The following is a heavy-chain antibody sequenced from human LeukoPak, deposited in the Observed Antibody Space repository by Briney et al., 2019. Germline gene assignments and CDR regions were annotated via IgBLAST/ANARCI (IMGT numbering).Heavy chain of an antibody. Sequence: QSGGSLRLSCAASGFTFSSYAMSWVRQAPGKGLEWVSVISGSGDSTYFADSVEGRFTIFRDNSKNTLYLQMNSLRVEDTAVYYCAPRRTTVTPPISYWGQGTLVTVSS. CDR2: ISGSGDST. CDR1: GFTFSSYA. J-gene: IGHJ4*02. D-gene: IGHD4-17*01. V-gene: IGHV3-23*01. CDR3: APRRTTVTPPISY.